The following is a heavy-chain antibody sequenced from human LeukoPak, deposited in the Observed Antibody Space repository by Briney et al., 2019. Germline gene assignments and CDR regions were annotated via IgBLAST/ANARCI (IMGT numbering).Heavy chain of an antibody. D-gene: IGHD6-19*01. CDR1: GGSFSGYY. Sequence: SETLSLTCAVYGGSFSGYYWSWIRQPPGKELEWIGEINHSGSTNYNPSLKSRVTISVDTSKNQFSMKLSSVTAADTAVYYCAKGAGPPWFDPWGQGTLVTVSS. CDR3: AKGAGPPWFDP. J-gene: IGHJ5*02. V-gene: IGHV4-34*01. CDR2: INHSGST.